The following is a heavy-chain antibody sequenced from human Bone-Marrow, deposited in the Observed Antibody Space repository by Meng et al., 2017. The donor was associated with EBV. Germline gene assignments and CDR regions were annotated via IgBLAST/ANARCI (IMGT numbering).Heavy chain of an antibody. J-gene: IGHJ4*02. CDR2: ISGSGGST. CDR1: GFTFSSYA. CDR3: AKTPGSSPYYFDY. Sequence: EGRLLGSGGGLVQPGGSLRLSCAASGFTFSSYAMSWVRQAPGKGLEWVSAISGSGGSTYYADSVKGRFTISRDNSKNTLYLQMNSLRAEDTAVYYCAKTPGSSPYYFDYWGQGTLVTVSS. V-gene: IGHV3-23*01. D-gene: IGHD2-15*01.